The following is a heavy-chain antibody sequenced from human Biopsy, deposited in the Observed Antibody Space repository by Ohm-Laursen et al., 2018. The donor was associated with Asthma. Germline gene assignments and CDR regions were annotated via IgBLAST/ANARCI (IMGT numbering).Heavy chain of an antibody. D-gene: IGHD2/OR15-2a*01. CDR1: GNTFTSYY. CDR2: INPSGGST. CDR3: ARAFVESAAFDY. J-gene: IGHJ4*02. Sequence: ASVKVSCKASGNTFTSYYIHWVRQAPGQGLEWMGIINPSGGSTSYPQKFQGRVTMTRDTSTSTVYMELSSLSSEDTAAYYCARAFVESAAFDYWGQGTLVTVSS. V-gene: IGHV1-46*01.